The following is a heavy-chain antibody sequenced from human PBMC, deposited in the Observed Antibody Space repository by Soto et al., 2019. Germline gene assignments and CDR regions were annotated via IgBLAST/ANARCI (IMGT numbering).Heavy chain of an antibody. V-gene: IGHV3-33*01. Sequence: QVHLVESGGGVVQPGRSLTLSCTASGFAFSNYGIHWVRQAPGRGLEWVAVIWSDGTKKFYAGSVRGRFTISRDNSKNMIYLQMTRLRAEDTAVYYCARDWWEEPAGKETVSQFDYWGQGTLVTVSS. CDR2: IWSDGTKK. CDR3: ARDWWEEPAGKETVSQFDY. D-gene: IGHD6-13*01. J-gene: IGHJ4*02. CDR1: GFAFSNYG.